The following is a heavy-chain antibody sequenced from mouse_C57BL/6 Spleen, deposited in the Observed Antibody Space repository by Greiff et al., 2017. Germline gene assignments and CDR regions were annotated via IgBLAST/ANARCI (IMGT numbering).Heavy chain of an antibody. CDR3: ASIDGLYYAMDF. D-gene: IGHD2-3*01. Sequence: QVQLQQSGAELARPGASVKLSCKASGYTFTSYGISWVKQRTGQGLEWIGEIYPRSGNTYYNEKFKGKATLTAYKSSSTAYMELRSLTSEDSAVYFCASIDGLYYAMDFWGRGTSVTVSS. CDR2: IYPRSGNT. CDR1: GYTFTSYG. J-gene: IGHJ4*01. V-gene: IGHV1-81*01.